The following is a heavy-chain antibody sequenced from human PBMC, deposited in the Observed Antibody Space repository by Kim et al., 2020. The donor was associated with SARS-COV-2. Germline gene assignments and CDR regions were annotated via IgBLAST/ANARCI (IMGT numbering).Heavy chain of an antibody. CDR3: VREGFVILTGYYGRVYGMGV. D-gene: IGHD3-9*01. Sequence: GGSLRLSCAASGFTFSSYAMHWVRQAPGKGLAWVAVLSHDGSTKYYADSVKGRFTISRDNSKNTLYLQMNSLRVEDTAVYYCVREGFVILTGYYGRVYGMGVWGQGTTVTVSS. J-gene: IGHJ6*02. CDR2: LSHDGSTK. V-gene: IGHV3-30-3*01. CDR1: GFTFSSYA.